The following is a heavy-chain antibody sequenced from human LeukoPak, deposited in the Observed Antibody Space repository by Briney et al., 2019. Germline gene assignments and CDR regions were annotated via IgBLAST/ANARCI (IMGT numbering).Heavy chain of an antibody. Sequence: GALRLSCAASGFSFSSYAMSWVRQAPGKGLEWVSAIGGSGGSTYHADSVKGRFTISRDNSKNTLDLQMSSLRAEDTAVYYGAKLTGRIAGAYFDYWGQGTLVTVSS. D-gene: IGHD6-19*01. V-gene: IGHV3-23*01. J-gene: IGHJ4*02. CDR1: GFSFSSYA. CDR2: IGGSGGST. CDR3: AKLTGRIAGAYFDY.